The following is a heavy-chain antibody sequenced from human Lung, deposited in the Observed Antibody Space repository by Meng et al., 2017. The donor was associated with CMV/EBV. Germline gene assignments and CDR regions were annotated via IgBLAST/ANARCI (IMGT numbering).Heavy chain of an antibody. CDR3: ARGVAESLGWEMGY. V-gene: IGHV3-74*03. Sequence: EVQLVESGGGLVQPGXSLRLSCAVSGFTLRRYWMHWVRQAPGKGLEWVSRIDSDGRDITYADSVRGRFTISRDDAKNTLYLQMNSLRVEDTAVYYCARGVAESLGWEMGYWGQGTLVTVSS. CDR1: GFTLRRYW. J-gene: IGHJ4*02. D-gene: IGHD1-26*01. CDR2: IDSDGRDI.